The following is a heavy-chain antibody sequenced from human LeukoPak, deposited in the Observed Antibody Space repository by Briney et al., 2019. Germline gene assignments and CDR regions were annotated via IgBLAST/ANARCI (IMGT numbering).Heavy chain of an antibody. J-gene: IGHJ1*01. V-gene: IGHV3-66*01. CDR2: IYSGGST. D-gene: IGHD2-2*01. Sequence: GGSLRLSCAASGFTVSSNYMSWVRQAPGKGLEGVSVIYSGGSTYYADSVKGRFTISRDNSKNTLYLQMNSLRAEDTAVYYCARASRFCSSTSCYGEYFQHWGQGTLVTVSS. CDR1: GFTVSSNY. CDR3: ARASRFCSSTSCYGEYFQH.